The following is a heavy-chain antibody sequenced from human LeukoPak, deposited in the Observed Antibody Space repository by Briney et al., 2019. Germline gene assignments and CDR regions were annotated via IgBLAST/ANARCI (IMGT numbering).Heavy chain of an antibody. D-gene: IGHD3-10*01. V-gene: IGHV4-34*01. J-gene: IGHJ4*02. CDR3: ARRTQTTYYYGSGIPY. CDR1: GGSFSGYY. Sequence: SETLSLTCAVYGGSFSGYYWSWIRHPPGKGLEWIGEVNHSGSTNYNPSLKSRVTISVDTSKHQFSLKLNSVTAADTAVYYCARRTQTTYYYGSGIPYWGQGTLVTVSS. CDR2: VNHSGST.